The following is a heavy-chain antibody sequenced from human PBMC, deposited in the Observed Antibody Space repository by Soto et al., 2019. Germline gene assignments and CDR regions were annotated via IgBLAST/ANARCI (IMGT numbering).Heavy chain of an antibody. CDR3: ARGRDGGAAN. CDR2: INPSGST. J-gene: IGHJ4*02. D-gene: IGHD4-17*01. CDR1: GGSFSGYY. Sequence: QVQLQQWGAGLLKPSETLSLTCAVYGGSFSGYYWSWIRQPPGKGLEWIGEINPSGSTNYTPSLKSRVTMPGDTPKTQFSLKLTSVTAADTAVYYCARGRDGGAANWGQGTLVTVSS. V-gene: IGHV4-34*01.